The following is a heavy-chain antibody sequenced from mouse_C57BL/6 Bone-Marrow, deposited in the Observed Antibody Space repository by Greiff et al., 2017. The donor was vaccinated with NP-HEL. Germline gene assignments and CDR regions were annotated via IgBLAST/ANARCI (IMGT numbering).Heavy chain of an antibody. J-gene: IGHJ2*01. CDR2: IYPGSGST. Sequence: QVHVKQPGAELVKPGASVKMSCKASGYTFTSYWITWVKQRPGQGLKWIGDIYPGSGSTNYNEKFKSKATLTVDTSSSTAYMQLSSLTSEDSAVYYCARRPDYWGQGTTLTVSS. V-gene: IGHV1-55*01. CDR3: ARRPDY. CDR1: GYTFTSYW.